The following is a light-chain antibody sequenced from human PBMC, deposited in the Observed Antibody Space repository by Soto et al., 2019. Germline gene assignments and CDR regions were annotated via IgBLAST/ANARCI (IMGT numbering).Light chain of an antibody. CDR1: ESIRTW. Sequence: DIQMTQSPSTLSASIGDRVTLTCRASESIRTWLAWYQHKPGKAPKFLIYDASSLESGVPSRFSGSGSGTEFTLTISKLQPDDFATYFCQQYNNYPRTFGQGTKV. CDR3: QQYNNYPRT. CDR2: DAS. V-gene: IGKV1-5*01. J-gene: IGKJ1*01.